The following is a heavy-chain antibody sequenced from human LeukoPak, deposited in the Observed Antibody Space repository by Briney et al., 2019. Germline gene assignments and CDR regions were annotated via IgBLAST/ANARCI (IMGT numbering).Heavy chain of an antibody. Sequence: GGSLRLSCTASGFTFSNYAMSWVCQAPGKGLEWVSTISGSDGSTYYADSVKGRFTISRDNSKNTLYLQMNSLRGEDTAIYYCAKGRGYCTGGSCYSDYWGQGTLVTVSS. J-gene: IGHJ4*02. CDR1: GFTFSNYA. D-gene: IGHD2-15*01. CDR2: ISGSDGST. CDR3: AKGRGYCTGGSCYSDY. V-gene: IGHV3-23*01.